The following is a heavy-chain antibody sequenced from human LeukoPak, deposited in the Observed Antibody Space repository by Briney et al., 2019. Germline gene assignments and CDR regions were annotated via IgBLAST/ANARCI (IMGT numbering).Heavy chain of an antibody. D-gene: IGHD3-22*01. J-gene: IGHJ4*02. CDR3: ARAYDSSGYYFYY. V-gene: IGHV5-51*01. Sequence: GESLKISCKGSGYSFTSYWIGWVRQMPGKGLEWMGIIHPGDSDTRYSPSFQGQVTISADKSISTAYLQWSSLKASDTAMYYCARAYDSSGYYFYYWGQGTLVTVSS. CDR2: IHPGDSDT. CDR1: GYSFTSYW.